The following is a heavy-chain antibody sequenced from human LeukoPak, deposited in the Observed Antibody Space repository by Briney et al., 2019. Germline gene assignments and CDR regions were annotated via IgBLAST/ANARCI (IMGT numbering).Heavy chain of an antibody. J-gene: IGHJ6*04. CDR3: ARGRSTILWWDGMDV. CDR2: IYHSGST. CDR1: GYSISSGYY. Sequence: PSETLSLTCAVSGYSISSGYYWGWIRQPPGKGLERIGSIYHSGSTYYNPSLKSRVTISVDTSKNQFSLKLSSVTAADTAVYYCARGRSTILWWDGMDVWGKGTTVTVSS. D-gene: IGHD2-2*01. V-gene: IGHV4-38-2*01.